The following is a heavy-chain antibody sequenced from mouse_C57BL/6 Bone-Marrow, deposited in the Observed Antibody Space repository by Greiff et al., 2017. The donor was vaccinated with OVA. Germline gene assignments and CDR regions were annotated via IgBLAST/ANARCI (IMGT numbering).Heavy chain of an antibody. Sequence: EVKLMESGEGLVKPGGSLKLSCAASGFTFSSYAMSWVRQTPEKRLEWVAYISSGGDYIYYADTVKGRFTISRDIARNTLYLQMSSLKSEDTAMYYCTRDQEMAWFAYWGQGTLVTVSA. CDR1: GFTFSSYA. V-gene: IGHV5-9-1*02. D-gene: IGHD2-3*01. CDR3: TRDQEMAWFAY. CDR2: ISSGGDYI. J-gene: IGHJ3*01.